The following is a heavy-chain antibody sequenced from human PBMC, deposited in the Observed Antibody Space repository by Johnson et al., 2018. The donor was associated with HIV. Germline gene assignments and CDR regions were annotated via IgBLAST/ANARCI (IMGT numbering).Heavy chain of an antibody. CDR2: ISYDGGHK. V-gene: IGHV3-30*03. CDR3: ARECIRSGGAFDI. Sequence: QVQLVESGGGVVQPGRSLRLSCAASGFTFSTFGMHWVRQAPGKGLEWVAVISYDGGHKYYADSVRGRFTISRDNSKNTLYLQMNSLRAEDTAVYYCARECIRSGGAFDIWGQGTMVTVSS. J-gene: IGHJ3*02. D-gene: IGHD3-3*01. CDR1: GFTFSTFG.